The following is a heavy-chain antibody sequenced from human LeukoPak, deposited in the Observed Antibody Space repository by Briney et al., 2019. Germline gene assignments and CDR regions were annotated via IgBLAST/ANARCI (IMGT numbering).Heavy chain of an antibody. D-gene: IGHD1-1*01. Sequence: GGSLRLSCAASGFTFSTYWMTWVRQAPGKGLECVANIKPDGSEKYYVDSVEGRFTISRDNAKNSLYLQTNSLRAEDTALYYCARGGTWDLDYWGQGTLVTVSS. CDR3: ARGGTWDLDY. CDR2: IKPDGSEK. CDR1: GFTFSTYW. V-gene: IGHV3-7*01. J-gene: IGHJ4*02.